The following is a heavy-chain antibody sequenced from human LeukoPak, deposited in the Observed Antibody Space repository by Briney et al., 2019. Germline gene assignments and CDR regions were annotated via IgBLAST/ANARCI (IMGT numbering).Heavy chain of an antibody. CDR1: VFTFSSYS. J-gene: IGHJ4*02. V-gene: IGHV3-21*01. Sequence: GGSLRLSCAASVFTFSSYSMNWVRQAPGKGLEWVSSISSSSSYIYYADSVKGRFTISRDNAKNSLYLQMNSLRAEDTAVYYCARGTKVCFDYWGQGTLATVSS. D-gene: IGHD3-16*01. CDR2: ISSSSSYI. CDR3: ARGTKVCFDY.